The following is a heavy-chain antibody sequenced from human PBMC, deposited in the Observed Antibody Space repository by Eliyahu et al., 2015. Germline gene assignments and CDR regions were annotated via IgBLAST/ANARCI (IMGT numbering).Heavy chain of an antibody. Sequence: QVQLQESGPGLVKPSETLSLTCTVSGGSISIYYWSWIRQAPGKGLEWIGYVYDSGSTDYNPSLKSRVTISVDTSKNQFSLRLSSVTAADTAVYYCVRDRELGYWGQGTLVTVSS. V-gene: IGHV4-59*01. CDR2: VYDSGST. J-gene: IGHJ4*02. D-gene: IGHD3-16*01. CDR1: GGSISIYY. CDR3: VRDRELGY.